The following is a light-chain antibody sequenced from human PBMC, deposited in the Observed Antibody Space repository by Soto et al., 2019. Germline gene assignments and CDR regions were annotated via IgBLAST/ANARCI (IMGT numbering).Light chain of an antibody. CDR1: SSNIGENF. CDR3: ATWDMSLSALV. CDR2: DDD. J-gene: IGLJ2*01. Sequence: QSVLTQPPSVSAAPGQKVAISCSGSSSNIGENFVSWYRQFPGTAPELFIYDDDKRPSEIPDRFSGSKSGTSATLDIAELQTGDEADYYCATWDMSLSALVIGGGTKLTVL. V-gene: IGLV1-51*01.